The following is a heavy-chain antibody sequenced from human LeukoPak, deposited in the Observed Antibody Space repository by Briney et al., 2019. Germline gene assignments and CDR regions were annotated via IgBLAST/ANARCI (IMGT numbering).Heavy chain of an antibody. D-gene: IGHD4-17*01. V-gene: IGHV4-59*01. Sequence: PSETLSLTCTVSGGCISSYYWSWIRQRPGKGLEWIAYIYYSGSTNYNPSLKSRVTISVDTSKNQFSLKLSSVTAADTAVYYCARIYGGNRGALGYWGQGTLVTVSS. CDR3: ARIYGGNRGALGY. CDR1: GGCISSYY. J-gene: IGHJ4*02. CDR2: IYYSGST.